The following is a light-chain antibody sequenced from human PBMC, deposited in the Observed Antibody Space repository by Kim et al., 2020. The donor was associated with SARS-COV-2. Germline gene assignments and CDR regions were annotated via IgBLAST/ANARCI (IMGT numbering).Light chain of an antibody. Sequence: AIQLTQSPSSLSASVGDRITITCRASQGIRDDLGWYQQKPGQAPKLLIDAASSLESGVPSRFSGSGFGSDFTLTSSSLQPKDRGTYYCLQDFSYPWPFGQGTKLEI. CDR3: LQDFSYPWP. CDR1: QGIRDD. J-gene: IGKJ2*01. CDR2: AAS. V-gene: IGKV1-6*01.